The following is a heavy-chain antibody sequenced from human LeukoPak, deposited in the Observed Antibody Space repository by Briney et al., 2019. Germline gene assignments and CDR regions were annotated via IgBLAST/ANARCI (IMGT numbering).Heavy chain of an antibody. J-gene: IGHJ4*02. CDR1: GFTFSSYA. V-gene: IGHV3-23*01. D-gene: IGHD4-17*01. CDR2: ISGSGGST. CDR3: AKGNGDHAIHPDY. Sequence: PGGSLRLSCAASGFTFSSYAMSWVRQAPGKGLEWVSVISGSGGSTYYADSVKGRFTISRDNSKNTLYLQMNSLRADDTAVYYCAKGNGDHAIHPDYWGQGTLVTVSS.